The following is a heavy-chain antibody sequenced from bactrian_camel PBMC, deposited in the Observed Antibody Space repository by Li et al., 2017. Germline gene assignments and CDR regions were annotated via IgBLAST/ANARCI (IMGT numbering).Heavy chain of an antibody. D-gene: IGHD6*01. Sequence: VQLVESGGGLVQPGGSLRLSCTASASRDWRPSVAWFRQTPGKEREGLVSIYTGDDSTYYHDSVKGRFTISRDNANNTVCLQMNSLKPEDTAVYYCVAEIFAIIAGPCTVIAPRSQGTQVTVS. CDR1: ASRDWRPS. V-gene: IGHV3S35*01. J-gene: IGHJ4*01. CDR2: IYTGDDST.